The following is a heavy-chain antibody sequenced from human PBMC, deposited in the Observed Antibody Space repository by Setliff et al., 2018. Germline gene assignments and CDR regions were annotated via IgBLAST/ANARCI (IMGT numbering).Heavy chain of an antibody. D-gene: IGHD3-3*01. CDR3: ARDKRQYNFWSGYYGSWGNYFDY. Sequence: SETLSLTCTVSGGSISSSSYYWGWIRQPPGKGLEWIGSIYYSGSTYYNPSLKSRVPISVDTSKNQFSLKLSSVTAADTAVYYCARDKRQYNFWSGYYGSWGNYFDYWGQGTLVTVSS. J-gene: IGHJ4*02. V-gene: IGHV4-39*07. CDR2: IYYSGST. CDR1: GGSISSSSYY.